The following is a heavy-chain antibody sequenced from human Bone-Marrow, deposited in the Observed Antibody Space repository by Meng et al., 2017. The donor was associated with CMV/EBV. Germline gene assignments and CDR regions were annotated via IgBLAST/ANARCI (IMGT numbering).Heavy chain of an antibody. Sequence: ETLSLTCAASGLTVSGNDMTWVRQAPGKGLEWVSLIHRDGNSYYGDSVKGRFTSSRDSSMNTLYLQMNSLKTEDTAVYYCATFKQQSVGGTYWYSDLWGRGTLVTVSS. V-gene: IGHV3-66*02. CDR1: GLTVSGND. D-gene: IGHD6-13*01. CDR2: IHRDGNS. CDR3: ATFKQQSVGGTYWYSDL. J-gene: IGHJ2*01.